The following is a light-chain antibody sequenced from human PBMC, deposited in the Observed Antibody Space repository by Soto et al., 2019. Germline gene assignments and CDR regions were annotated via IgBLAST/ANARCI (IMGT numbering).Light chain of an antibody. CDR3: QQRSKWPLA. V-gene: IGKV3-11*01. CDR2: DAS. J-gene: IGKJ4*01. Sequence: EIVLPQSPATLSLSPGERATLSCRASESISSYLAWYQQRPGQAPSLLIYDASNRATGIPARFSGSGSGTDFTLTIDNLEPEDFAVYYCQQRSKWPLAFGGGTKVEL. CDR1: ESISSY.